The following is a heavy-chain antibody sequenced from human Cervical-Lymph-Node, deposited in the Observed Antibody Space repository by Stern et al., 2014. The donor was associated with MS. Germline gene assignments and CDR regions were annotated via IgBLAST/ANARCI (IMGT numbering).Heavy chain of an antibody. D-gene: IGHD3-22*01. CDR1: GYTFRNHD. J-gene: IGHJ3*01. Sequence: QLVQSGAEVKKPGASVKVSCKASGYTFRNHDINWVRQAPGQGLEWMGWMKPDGETTGYGQRCQGRGTMTRDLSTDTAYMELSRLTSEDTAIYYCARGGLYERGGYYDSLDFWGHGTMVTVSS. CDR2: MKPDGETT. CDR3: ARGGLYERGGYYDSLDF. V-gene: IGHV1-8*01.